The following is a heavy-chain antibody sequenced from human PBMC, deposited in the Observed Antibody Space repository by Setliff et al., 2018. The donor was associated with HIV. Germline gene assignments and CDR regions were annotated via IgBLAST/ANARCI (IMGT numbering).Heavy chain of an antibody. CDR1: GESFSGYY. Sequence: SETLSLTCAVYGESFSGYYWGWIRQPPGKGLEWIGEINHSGSTNYNPSLKIRVTISVDTSKNQYSLKLNSVTAAATAVYYCTGRKYYASGIYYGYYYYMDVWDKGTTVTVSS. J-gene: IGHJ6*03. D-gene: IGHD3-10*01. CDR3: TGRKYYASGIYYGYYYYMDV. V-gene: IGHV4-34*01. CDR2: INHSGST.